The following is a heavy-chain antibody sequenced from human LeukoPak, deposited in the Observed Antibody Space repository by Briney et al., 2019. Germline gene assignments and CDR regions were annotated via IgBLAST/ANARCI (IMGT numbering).Heavy chain of an antibody. CDR3: AREDSWNDDPGAFDI. Sequence: GGSLRLSCAASGFTFSGSAMHWVRQAPGKGLEWVAVISYDGSNKYYADSVKGRFTISRDNFKNTLYLQMNSLRAEDTAVYYCAREDSWNDDPGAFDIWGQGTMVTVSS. D-gene: IGHD1-20*01. CDR1: GFTFSGSA. V-gene: IGHV3-30-3*01. CDR2: ISYDGSNK. J-gene: IGHJ3*02.